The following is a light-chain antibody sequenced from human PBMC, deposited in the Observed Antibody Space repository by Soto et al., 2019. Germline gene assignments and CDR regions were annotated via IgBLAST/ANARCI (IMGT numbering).Light chain of an antibody. CDR1: QSVSSY. J-gene: IGKJ1*01. CDR2: DAS. CDR3: QQRSTWPPA. V-gene: IGKV3-11*01. Sequence: EIVLTQSPATLSLSPGKRTTLSCRASQSVSSYLAWYQQKPGQAPRLLIYDASNRATGIPARFSGSGSGTDFTLTISSLQPEDFAVYYCQQRSTWPPAFGQGTKVEIK.